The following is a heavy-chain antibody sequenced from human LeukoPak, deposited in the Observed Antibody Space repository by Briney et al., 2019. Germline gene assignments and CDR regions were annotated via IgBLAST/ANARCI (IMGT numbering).Heavy chain of an antibody. CDR3: AKTDYGDYGNWFDP. J-gene: IGHJ5*02. V-gene: IGHV3-23*01. CDR2: MKGGGET. Sequence: GGSLRLSCAASGFSFTNYAMSWVRQAPARGPEWLSSMKGGGETYYADSVKGRFTISRDNSKNTLYLQMNSLRAEDTAVYYCAKTDYGDYGNWFDPWGQGTLVTVSS. D-gene: IGHD4-17*01. CDR1: GFSFTNYA.